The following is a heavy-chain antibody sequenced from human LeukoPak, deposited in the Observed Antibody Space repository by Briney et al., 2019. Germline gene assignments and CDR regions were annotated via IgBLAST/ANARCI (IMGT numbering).Heavy chain of an antibody. V-gene: IGHV3-7*03. J-gene: IGHJ6*03. CDR3: ARDRYYYDSSGPNSYYCYMDV. D-gene: IGHD3-22*01. CDR2: IKQDGSEK. Sequence: GGSLRLSCAASGFTFSSYWMSWVRQAPGKGLEWVANIKQDGSEKYYVDSVKGRFTISRDNAKNSLYLQMNSLRAEDTALYYCARDRYYYDSSGPNSYYCYMDVWGKGTTVTISS. CDR1: GFTFSSYW.